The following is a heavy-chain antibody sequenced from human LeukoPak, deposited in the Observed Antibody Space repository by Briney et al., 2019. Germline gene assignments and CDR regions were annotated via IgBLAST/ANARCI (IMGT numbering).Heavy chain of an antibody. Sequence: PGGSLRLSCAASGFTVSSTYMSWVRQAPGKGLEWVSVIYSGGSTYYADSVKGRFTISRDNSKNTLYLQMNSLRAEDTAVYYCAREGNYYDSSGYYQVGNWFDPWGQGTLVTVSS. CDR2: IYSGGST. CDR1: GFTVSSTY. D-gene: IGHD3-22*01. V-gene: IGHV3-66*01. J-gene: IGHJ5*02. CDR3: AREGNYYDSSGYYQVGNWFDP.